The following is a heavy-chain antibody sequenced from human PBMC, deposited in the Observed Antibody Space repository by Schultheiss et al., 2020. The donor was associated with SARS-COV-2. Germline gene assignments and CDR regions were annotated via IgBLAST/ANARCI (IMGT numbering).Heavy chain of an antibody. Sequence: SETLSLTCAVYGGSFSGYYWSWIRQPPGKGLEWIGEINHSGSTNYNPSLKSRVTISVDTSKNQFSLKVSSVTAADTAVYYCARLIRGGLDYWGQGTLVTVSS. D-gene: IGHD2/OR15-2a*01. CDR3: ARLIRGGLDY. J-gene: IGHJ4*02. CDR2: INHSGST. CDR1: GGSFSGYY. V-gene: IGHV4-34*01.